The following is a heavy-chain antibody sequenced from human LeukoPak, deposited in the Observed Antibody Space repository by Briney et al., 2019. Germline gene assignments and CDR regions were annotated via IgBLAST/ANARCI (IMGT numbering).Heavy chain of an antibody. CDR3: ARDQYSGYQLLLTFDP. V-gene: IGHV1-69*04. J-gene: IGHJ5*02. CDR2: IIPILGIA. D-gene: IGHD5-12*01. Sequence: SVKVSCKASGGTFSSYAISWVRQAPGQGLEWMGRIIPILGIANYAQKFQGRVTITADKSTSTAYMELSSLRSEDTAVYYCARDQYSGYQLLLTFDPWGQGTLVTVSS. CDR1: GGTFSSYA.